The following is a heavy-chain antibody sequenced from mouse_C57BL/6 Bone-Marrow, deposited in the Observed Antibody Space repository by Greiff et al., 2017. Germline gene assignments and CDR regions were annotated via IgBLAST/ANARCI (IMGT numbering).Heavy chain of an antibody. J-gene: IGHJ3*01. CDR3: TSLIYYDYGLFAY. V-gene: IGHV14-4*01. CDR2: IDPENGDT. D-gene: IGHD2-4*01. Sequence: DVQLQESGAELVRPGASVKLSCTASGFNIKDDYMHWVKQRPEQGLEWIGWIDPENGDTAYASKFQGKATITADTSSNTAYLQLSSLTSEDTAVYYCTSLIYYDYGLFAYWGQGTLVTVSA. CDR1: GFNIKDDY.